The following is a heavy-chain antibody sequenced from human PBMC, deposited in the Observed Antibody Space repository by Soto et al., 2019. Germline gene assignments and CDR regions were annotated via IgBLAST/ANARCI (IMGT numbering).Heavy chain of an antibody. CDR2: IVPIFSLT. CDR3: AREASAAGTFMEDASDI. CDR1: GDTFSNYA. V-gene: IGHV1-69*12. D-gene: IGHD6-13*01. J-gene: IGHJ3*02. Sequence: QVHLVQSGAEVKKPGSSVKVACKLSGDTFSNYAINWVRLAPGQGLEWMGAIVPIFSLTNYAQKFQGSVTFTADESTITAYMELSSLRSDDTATYYCAREASAAGTFMEDASDIWGQGTMVTVSS.